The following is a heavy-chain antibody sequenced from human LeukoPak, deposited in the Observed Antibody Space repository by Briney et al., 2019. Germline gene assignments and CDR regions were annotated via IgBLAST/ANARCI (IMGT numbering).Heavy chain of an antibody. J-gene: IGHJ3*02. D-gene: IGHD4-17*01. CDR2: INHSGGT. Sequence: SETLSLTCAVYGGSFSGYYWSWIRQPPGKGLEWIGEINHSGGTNYNPSLKSRVTISVDTSKNQFSLKLSSVTAADTAVYYCARDNTVTTRKVAFDIWGQGTMVTVSS. CDR3: ARDNTVTTRKVAFDI. CDR1: GGSFSGYY. V-gene: IGHV4-34*01.